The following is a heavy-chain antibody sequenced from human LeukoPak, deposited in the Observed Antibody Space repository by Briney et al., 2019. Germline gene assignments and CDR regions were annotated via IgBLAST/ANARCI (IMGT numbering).Heavy chain of an antibody. CDR2: IIPIFGMV. J-gene: IGHJ5*02. CDR3: ARHSVKGNSHWFDP. CDR1: GDTLSNYA. V-gene: IGHV1-69*13. Sequence: VKVSCKASGDTLSNYAVSWVRQAPGQGLKWMGKIIPIFGMVEYTQKFQGRVTFSTDESTSTVYMELSSLRSDDTAVFYCARHSVKGNSHWFDPWGQGTLVTVSS. D-gene: IGHD4-17*01.